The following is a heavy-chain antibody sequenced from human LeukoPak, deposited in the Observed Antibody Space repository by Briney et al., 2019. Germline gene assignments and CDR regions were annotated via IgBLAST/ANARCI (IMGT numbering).Heavy chain of an antibody. D-gene: IGHD1-14*01. V-gene: IGHV4-59*08. CDR2: IHNSGRT. CDR1: GGSVSSYY. Sequence: KPSETLSLTCSVSGGSVSSYYWSWIRQSPGKGLEWIGYIHNSGRTNYYPSLKSRVTGFVDTSKNQVSLRLSSVTAADTAVYYCARHGTISSESYFDYWGQGALVTVSS. J-gene: IGHJ4*02. CDR3: ARHGTISSESYFDY.